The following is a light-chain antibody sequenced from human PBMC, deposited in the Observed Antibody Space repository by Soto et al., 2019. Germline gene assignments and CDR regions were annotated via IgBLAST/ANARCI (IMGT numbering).Light chain of an antibody. Sequence: EVVLTQSPGTLSLSPGERATLSCRASQSVSSSYLAWYQQKPGQPPRLLIYGASSRATGIPDRFSGSGSGTEFTLTISSLQPDDFATYYCQQYNSYPTWTFGQGTKVDIK. CDR2: GAS. J-gene: IGKJ1*01. CDR1: QSVSSSY. CDR3: QQYNSYPTWT. V-gene: IGKV3-20*01.